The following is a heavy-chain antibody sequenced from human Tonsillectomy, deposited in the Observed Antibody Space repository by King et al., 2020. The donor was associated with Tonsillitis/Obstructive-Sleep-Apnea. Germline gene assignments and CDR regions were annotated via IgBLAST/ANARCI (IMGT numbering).Heavy chain of an antibody. CDR1: GGSISSSSYY. J-gene: IGHJ4*02. Sequence: QLQESGPGLVKPSETLSLTCTVSGGSISSSSYYWGWVRQPPGKGLEWIGSFSYSGNTYYNPSFKSRVTISVYTSKNQFSLKLSSVSAADTAVYYCARHRDYSFDYWGQGTLVTVSS. V-gene: IGHV4-39*01. CDR3: ARHRDYSFDY. D-gene: IGHD3/OR15-3a*01. CDR2: FSYSGNT.